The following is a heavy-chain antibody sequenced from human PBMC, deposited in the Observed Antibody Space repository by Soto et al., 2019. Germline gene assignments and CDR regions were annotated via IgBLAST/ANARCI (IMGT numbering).Heavy chain of an antibody. V-gene: IGHV3-11*01. Sequence: QVQLVESGGGLVKPGGSLRLSCAASGFTFSDYYMSWLRQAPGKGMEGVSYISSSGSTIYYADSVKGRFTISRDNAKNSLYLQMNTLIDDDTAVYYCARTPTPGLELCGTLDYWGQGTLVTVSS. CDR1: GFTFSDYY. D-gene: IGHD1-7*01. CDR3: ARTPTPGLELCGTLDY. J-gene: IGHJ4*02. CDR2: ISSSGSTI.